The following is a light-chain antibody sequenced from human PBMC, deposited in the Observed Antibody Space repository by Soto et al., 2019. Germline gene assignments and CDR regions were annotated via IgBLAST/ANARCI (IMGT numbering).Light chain of an antibody. CDR2: DVS. CDR1: SSDVGGYNY. CDR3: SSYTSSSPSVV. Sequence: QSDLTQPASVSGSPGQSITISCTGTSSDVGGYNYVSWYQQHPGKAPKLMIYDVSNRPSGVSNRFSGSKSGNTASLTISGLQAEDEADYYCSSYTSSSPSVVFGGGTKLTVL. J-gene: IGLJ2*01. V-gene: IGLV2-14*01.